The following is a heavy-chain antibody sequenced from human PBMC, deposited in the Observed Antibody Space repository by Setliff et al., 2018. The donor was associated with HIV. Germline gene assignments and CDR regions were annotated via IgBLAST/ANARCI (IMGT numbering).Heavy chain of an antibody. J-gene: IGHJ4*02. Sequence: SETLSLTCTVSGGSISSGNYYWSWIRQPAGKGLEWIGRIYTSGSTNYNPSLKSRVTISLDTSKNQFSLHLNSVTPEDTAVYYCARGSYGGVLLWGQGTLVTVSS. D-gene: IGHD2-8*02. CDR3: ARGSYGGVLL. CDR1: GGSISSGNYY. V-gene: IGHV4-61*02. CDR2: IYTSGST.